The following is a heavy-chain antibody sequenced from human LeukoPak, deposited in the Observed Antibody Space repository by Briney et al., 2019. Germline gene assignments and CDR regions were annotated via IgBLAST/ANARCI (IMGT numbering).Heavy chain of an antibody. CDR2: ISSSGSTI. Sequence: GGSLRLSCAASGFTFSSYWMSWVRQAPGKGLEWVSYISSSGSTIYYADSVKGRFTISRDNAKNSLYLQMNSLRAEDTAVYYCARDPSSGWAAGFGFDPWGQGTLVTVSS. CDR1: GFTFSSYW. CDR3: ARDPSSGWAAGFGFDP. V-gene: IGHV3-48*04. J-gene: IGHJ5*02. D-gene: IGHD6-19*01.